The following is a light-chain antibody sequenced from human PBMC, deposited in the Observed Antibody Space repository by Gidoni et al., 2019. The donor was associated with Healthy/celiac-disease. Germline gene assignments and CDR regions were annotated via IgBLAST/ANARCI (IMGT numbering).Light chain of an antibody. V-gene: IGKV3-11*01. CDR3: QQRSRIPRT. J-gene: IGKJ2*01. CDR1: QSVSSY. CDR2: DAS. Sequence: DIALTQPPATLSLSPGERATLSCRASQSVSSYLAWYQQKPGQAPRLLIYDASNRATGIPARFSGSGSGTDFTLTISSLEPEDFAVYYCQQRSRIPRTFGQGTKLEIK.